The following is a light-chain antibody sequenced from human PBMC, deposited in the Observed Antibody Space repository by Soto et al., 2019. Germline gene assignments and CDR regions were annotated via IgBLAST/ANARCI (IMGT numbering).Light chain of an antibody. Sequence: DIQMTQSPSSLSASVGDRVTITCRASQNIYSYLNWYQQKPGRAPKLLISAASSLQSGVPSTFSGSGSGTDFTLTITSLQAEDFAAYFCQHSYFPPRTFGQGTKLEIK. CDR1: QNIYSY. CDR2: AAS. J-gene: IGKJ2*01. CDR3: QHSYFPPRT. V-gene: IGKV1-39*01.